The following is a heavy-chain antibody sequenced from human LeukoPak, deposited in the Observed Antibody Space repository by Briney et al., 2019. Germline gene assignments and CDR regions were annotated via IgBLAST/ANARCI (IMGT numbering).Heavy chain of an antibody. V-gene: IGHV5-10-1*01. CDR2: IYPSTSYT. CDR1: GYSFPSYW. Sequence: AESLKISCKGSGYSFPSYWISLVRQLPGKCLEWMGRIYPSTSYTHYSPSFQCDFTISADKSISTAYLEWSSLKASDTAMYYCARVARITMVRGVIIRGFDPWGQGTLVTVSS. J-gene: IGHJ5*02. CDR3: ARVARITMVRGVIIRGFDP. D-gene: IGHD3-10*01.